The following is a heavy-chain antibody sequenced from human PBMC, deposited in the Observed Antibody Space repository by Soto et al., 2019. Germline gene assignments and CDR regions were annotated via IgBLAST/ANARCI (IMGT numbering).Heavy chain of an antibody. CDR1: GFTFSSYD. CDR2: IGTAGDT. CDR3: ARANYDILSRYYYYYYMDV. J-gene: IGHJ6*03. V-gene: IGHV3-13*01. Sequence: EVQLVESGGGLVQPGGSLRLSCAASGFTFSSYDMHWVRQATGKGLEWVSAIGTAGDTYYPGSVKGRFTISRENAKNSLYLQMNSLRAGDTAVYYRARANYDILSRYYYYYYMDVWGKGTTVTVSS. D-gene: IGHD3-9*01.